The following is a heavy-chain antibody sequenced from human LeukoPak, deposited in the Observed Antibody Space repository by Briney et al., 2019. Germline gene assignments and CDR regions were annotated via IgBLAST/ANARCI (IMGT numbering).Heavy chain of an antibody. CDR1: GGSISSYY. J-gene: IGHJ4*02. D-gene: IGHD4-17*01. CDR2: IYYSGST. Sequence: SETLSLTCTVSGGSISSYYWSWIRQPPGKGLEWIGYIYYSGSTNYNPSLKSRVTISVDTSKNQFSLKLSSVTAADTAVYYCAREDGGTYDYGDPPMPTFDYWGQGTLVTVSS. V-gene: IGHV4-59*12. CDR3: AREDGGTYDYGDPPMPTFDY.